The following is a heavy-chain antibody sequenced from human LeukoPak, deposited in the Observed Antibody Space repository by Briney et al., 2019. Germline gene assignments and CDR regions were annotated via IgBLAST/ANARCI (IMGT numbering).Heavy chain of an antibody. CDR2: TSGSGGST. CDR3: AKNGGSQCYSHLDS. V-gene: IGHV3-23*01. CDR1: GFTFSSYA. J-gene: IGHJ4*02. D-gene: IGHD2-15*01. Sequence: PGGSLRLSCAASGFTFSSYAMSWVRQAPGKGLEWVSGTSGSGGSTYYAGSVKGRFTISRYNSKNTLYLQMNSLRVEDTAVYYCAKNGGSQCYSHLDSWGQGTLVTVSS.